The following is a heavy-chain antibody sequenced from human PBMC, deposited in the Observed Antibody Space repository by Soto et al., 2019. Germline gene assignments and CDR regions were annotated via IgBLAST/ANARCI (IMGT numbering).Heavy chain of an antibody. V-gene: IGHV2-5*02. CDR3: ARWLTTVTTLSRRYFDY. J-gene: IGHJ4*02. Sequence: QITLKESGPTLVKPTQTLTLTCTFSGFSLSTSGVGVGWIRQPPGKALEWLALIYWVADKRYSPSLKSRLTITNDTSKNQVVLTMTNMDPVDTATYYCARWLTTVTTLSRRYFDYWGQGTLVTVSS. D-gene: IGHD4-17*01. CDR2: IYWVADK. CDR1: GFSLSTSGVG.